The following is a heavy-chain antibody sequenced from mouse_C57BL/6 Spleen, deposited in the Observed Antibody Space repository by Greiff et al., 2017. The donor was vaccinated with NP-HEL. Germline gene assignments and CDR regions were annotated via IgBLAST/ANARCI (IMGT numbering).Heavy chain of an antibody. CDR3: TRSGSSVDYYAMDY. V-gene: IGHV1-15*01. CDR1: GYTFTDYE. CDR2: IDPETGGT. D-gene: IGHD1-1*01. J-gene: IGHJ4*01. Sequence: VQLQQSGAELVRPGASVTLSCKASGYTFTDYEMHWVKQTPVHGLEWIGAIDPETGGTAYNQKFKGKAILTADKSSSTAYMELRSLTSEDSAVYYCTRSGSSVDYYAMDYWGQGTSVTVSS.